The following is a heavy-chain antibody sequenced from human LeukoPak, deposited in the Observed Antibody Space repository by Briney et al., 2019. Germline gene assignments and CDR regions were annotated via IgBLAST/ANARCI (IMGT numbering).Heavy chain of an antibody. V-gene: IGHV4-59*12. CDR3: ARGRYYYDSSGYFDAFDI. CDR1: GGSISSYY. J-gene: IGHJ3*02. CDR2: IYYSGST. D-gene: IGHD3-22*01. Sequence: SETLSLTCTVSGGSISSYYWSWIRQPPGKGLEWIGCIYYSGSTNYNPSLKSRVTMSVDTSKNQFSLKLSSVTAADTAVYSCARGRYYYDSSGYFDAFDIWGQGTMVTVSS.